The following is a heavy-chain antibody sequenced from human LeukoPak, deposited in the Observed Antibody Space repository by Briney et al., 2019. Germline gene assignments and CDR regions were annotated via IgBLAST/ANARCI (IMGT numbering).Heavy chain of an antibody. CDR3: AREGFTGSGYFDY. J-gene: IGHJ4*02. V-gene: IGHV4-61*02. CDR2: IYTSGST. CDR1: GGSISSDSYY. D-gene: IGHD6-19*01. Sequence: SETLSLTCTVSGGSISSDSYYWSWIRQPAGKGLEWIGRIYTSGSTNYNPSLKSRVTISVDTSKNQFSLKLSSVTAADTAVYYCAREGFTGSGYFDYWGQGTLVTVSS.